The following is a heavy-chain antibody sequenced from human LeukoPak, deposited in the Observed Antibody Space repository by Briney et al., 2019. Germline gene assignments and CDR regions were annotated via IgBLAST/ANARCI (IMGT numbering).Heavy chain of an antibody. CDR3: AREAPSSGWDARLVGSFDY. Sequence: GGSLRLSCAASGFTFSSYSIHWVRQAPGKGLEWVAVLSADVTSEYYADSVKGRFTISRDNSKNSLYLQMNSLRAEDTAVYYCAREAPSSGWDARLVGSFDYWGQGTLVTVSS. V-gene: IGHV3-30-3*01. CDR2: LSADVTSE. J-gene: IGHJ4*02. D-gene: IGHD6-19*01. CDR1: GFTFSSYS.